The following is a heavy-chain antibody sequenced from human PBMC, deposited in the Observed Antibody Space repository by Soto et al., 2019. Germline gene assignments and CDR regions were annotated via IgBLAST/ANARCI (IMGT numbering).Heavy chain of an antibody. D-gene: IGHD3-3*02. V-gene: IGHV5-51*01. CDR3: ARLLGPASFFDAFDG. CDR2: IHPGDSDT. CDR1: GYSFTTNC. J-gene: IGHJ3*01. Sequence: PGESLKISCEASGYSFTTNCIAWVRQMPGKGLECMGIIHPGDSDTRYSPSFQGQVTISADKSLNTAYLQWSSLEASDTAMYYCARLLGPASFFDAFDGWGPGTRVTVAS.